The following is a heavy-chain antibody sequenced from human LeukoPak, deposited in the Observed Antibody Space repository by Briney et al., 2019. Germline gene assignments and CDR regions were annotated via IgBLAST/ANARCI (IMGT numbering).Heavy chain of an antibody. CDR3: ARRTILTGSDY. V-gene: IGHV4-39*01. CDR1: GGSISSYY. J-gene: IGHJ4*02. CDR2: IYYSGST. Sequence: PSETLSLTCTVSGGSISSYYWDWIRQPPGKGLEWIGSIYYSGSTNYNPSLKSRVTISVDTSKYQFSLKLSSVTAADTAVYYCARRTILTGSDYWGQGTLVTVSS. D-gene: IGHD3-9*01.